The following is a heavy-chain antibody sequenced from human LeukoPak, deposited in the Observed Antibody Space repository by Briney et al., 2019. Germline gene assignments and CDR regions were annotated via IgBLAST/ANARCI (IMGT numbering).Heavy chain of an antibody. D-gene: IGHD3-3*01. V-gene: IGHV5-51*01. CDR1: GYSFTSYW. J-gene: IGHJ4*02. CDR2: IYPGDSHT. Sequence: GGSLQISCKGSGYSFTSYWIGGVRQMPGKGLEGMGIIYPGDSHTRYSPSFQGQVTISADKSISTAYLQWSSLKASDTAMYYCARGGIGITIFGVYFDYWGQGTLVTVSS. CDR3: ARGGIGITIFGVYFDY.